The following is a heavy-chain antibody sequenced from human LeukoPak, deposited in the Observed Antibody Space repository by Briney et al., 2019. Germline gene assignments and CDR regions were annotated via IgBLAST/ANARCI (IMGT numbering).Heavy chain of an antibody. CDR3: ARAYYYGSGCPLNYYHYYGMDV. D-gene: IGHD3-10*01. CDR2: ISAYNGNT. CDR1: GYTFTSYG. Sequence: ASVKVSCKASGYTFTSYGISWVRQAPGQGLEWMGWISAYNGNTNYAQKLQGRVTMTTDTSASTAYMELSSLRSEDTAVYYCARAYYYGSGCPLNYYHYYGMDVWGQGTTVTVSS. J-gene: IGHJ6*02. V-gene: IGHV1-18*01.